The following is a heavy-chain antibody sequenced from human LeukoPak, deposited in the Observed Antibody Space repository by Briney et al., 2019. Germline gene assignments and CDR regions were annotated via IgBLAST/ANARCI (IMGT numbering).Heavy chain of an antibody. V-gene: IGHV3-30*03. CDR3: GRDTVGYGGAFDI. CDR2: ISYDGSNK. J-gene: IGHJ3*02. CDR1: GFTFSSYG. D-gene: IGHD5-18*01. Sequence: TGGSLRLSCAASGFTFSSYGMHWVRQAPGKGLEWVAVISYDGSNKYYADSVKGRSTISRDNSKNTLYLQVNSLRPEDTAVYYCGRDTVGYGGAFDIWGQGTMVTVSS.